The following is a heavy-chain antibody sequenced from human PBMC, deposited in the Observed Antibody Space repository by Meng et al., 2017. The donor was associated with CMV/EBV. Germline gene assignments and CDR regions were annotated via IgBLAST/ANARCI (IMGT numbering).Heavy chain of an antibody. D-gene: IGHD1-26*01. Sequence: QTTLKEAGPTLVTPTQTLTLTCTFSGFSRSTSGVGVGWIRQPSGKALEWLALIYWDDDKRYSPSLKSRLTITKDTSKNQVVLTMTNMDPVDTATYYCARTFTSGSYSNPDYWGQGTLVTVSS. CDR3: ARTFTSGSYSNPDY. J-gene: IGHJ4*02. CDR2: IYWDDDK. V-gene: IGHV2-5*02. CDR1: GFSRSTSGVG.